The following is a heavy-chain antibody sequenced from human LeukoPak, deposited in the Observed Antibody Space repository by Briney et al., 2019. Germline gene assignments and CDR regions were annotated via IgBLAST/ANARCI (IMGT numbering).Heavy chain of an antibody. V-gene: IGHV1-69*01. D-gene: IGHD6-19*01. Sequence: PGSSMKVSCKASGGTFSSYAISWERQAPGQGLEWMGGIIPIFGTANYAQKFQGRVTITADESTSTAYMELSSLRSEDTAVYYCASGTPSSGWLRYNWFDPWGQGTLVTVSS. CDR1: GGTFSSYA. CDR2: IIPIFGTA. CDR3: ASGTPSSGWLRYNWFDP. J-gene: IGHJ5*02.